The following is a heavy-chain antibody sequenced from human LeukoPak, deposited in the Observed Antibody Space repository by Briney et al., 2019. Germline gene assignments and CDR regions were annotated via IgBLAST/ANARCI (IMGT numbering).Heavy chain of an antibody. D-gene: IGHD6-13*01. CDR2: ISSSSSTI. Sequence: GGSLRLSCAASGFSFSDYYISWIRQAPGKGLEWISFISSSSSTIYYADSVKGRFTISRDNAKNSLYLQMNSLRAEDTAVYYCAREGYSSSWPAFDYWGRGTLVAVSS. CDR1: GFSFSDYY. V-gene: IGHV3-11*04. J-gene: IGHJ4*02. CDR3: AREGYSSSWPAFDY.